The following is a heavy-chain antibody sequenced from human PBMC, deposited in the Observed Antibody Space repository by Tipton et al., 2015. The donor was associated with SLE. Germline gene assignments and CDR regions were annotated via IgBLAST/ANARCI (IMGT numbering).Heavy chain of an antibody. D-gene: IGHD1-26*01. CDR2: IYSGGSST. Sequence: SLRLSCAAAGFTFSSYAMSWVRQAPGKGLGWVSVIYSGGSSTYYADSVKGRFTISRDNSNNPLSLQMNSLRAEDTAVYYCAQSRVGGPHWGQRTLVPVSS. J-gene: IGHJ4*02. CDR3: AQSRVGGPH. V-gene: IGHV3-23*03. CDR1: GFTFSSYA.